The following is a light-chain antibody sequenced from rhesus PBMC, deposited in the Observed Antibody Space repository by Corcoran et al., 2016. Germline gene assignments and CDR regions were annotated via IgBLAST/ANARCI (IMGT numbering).Light chain of an antibody. CDR2: EVS. CDR3: SSYAGSNTYI. J-gene: IGLJ1*01. V-gene: IGLV2-32*02. Sequence: QAALTQPPSVSGSPGQSVPISCTGTSRDIGCYNYVSWYQQHPGTAPKLMIYEVSKRPSGVSDRFSGSTSGNTASLTISGLQAEDEADYHCSSYAGSNTYIFGAGTRLTVL. CDR1: SRDIGCYNY.